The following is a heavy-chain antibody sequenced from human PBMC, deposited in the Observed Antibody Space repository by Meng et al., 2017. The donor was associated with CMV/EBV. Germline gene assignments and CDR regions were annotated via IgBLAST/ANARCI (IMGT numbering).Heavy chain of an antibody. CDR1: GYTFTGYY. CDR2: INPNSGGT. CDR3: ARGIWFGEPGGMDV. J-gene: IGHJ6*02. Sequence: ASVTVSCKASGYTFTGYYMHWVRQAPGQGLEWMGWINPNSGGTNYAQKFQGRVTMTRDTSISPAYMELSRLGSDDTAVYYCARGIWFGEPGGMDVWGQGTTVTVSS. V-gene: IGHV1-2*02. D-gene: IGHD3-10*01.